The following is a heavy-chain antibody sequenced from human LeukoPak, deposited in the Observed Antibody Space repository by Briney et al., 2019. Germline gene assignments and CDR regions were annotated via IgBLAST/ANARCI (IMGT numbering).Heavy chain of an antibody. CDR3: ARSTLRGINWFDP. CDR2: ISSSSSYI. CDR1: GFNFRSYN. D-gene: IGHD4-17*01. V-gene: IGHV3-21*01. Sequence: GGSLRLSCAASGFNFRSYNMNWVRQAPGKGLQWVSSISSSSSYIYYADSVKGRFTISRDNAKNSLYLQMNSLRAEDTAVYYCARSTLRGINWFDPWGQGTLVTVSS. J-gene: IGHJ5*02.